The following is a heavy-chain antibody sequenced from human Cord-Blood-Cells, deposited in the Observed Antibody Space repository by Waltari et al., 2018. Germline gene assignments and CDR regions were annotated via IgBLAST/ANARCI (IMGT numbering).Heavy chain of an antibody. D-gene: IGHD6-13*01. CDR1: GYTFTGYH. V-gene: IGHV1-2*02. J-gene: IGHJ4*02. CDR3: ARGKYSSSFTDY. Sequence: QVQLAQSAAEVKKPGASVKVSCKASGYTFTGYHLPWVRQAPGQGLEWMGWINPNSGGTNYAQKFQGRVTMTRDTSISTAYMELSRLRSDDTAVYYCARGKYSSSFTDYWGQGTLVTVSS. CDR2: INPNSGGT.